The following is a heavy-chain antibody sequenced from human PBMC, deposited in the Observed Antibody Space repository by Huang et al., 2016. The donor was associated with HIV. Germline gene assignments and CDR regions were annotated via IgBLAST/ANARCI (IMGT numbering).Heavy chain of an antibody. V-gene: IGHV1-18*01. CDR2: TRVYKCNT. CDR3: ARGGGIQLWLLGYYYMDV. CDR1: GYTFSSFG. J-gene: IGHJ6*03. Sequence: QVQLVQSGAEVKKPGASVKVSCKASGYTFSSFGISWGRQAPGQGLEWVGWTRVYKCNTKVAQKFQGRLTMTTDTSTRTAYMERRSLRSDDTAVYYCARGGGIQLWLLGYYYMDVWGNGTTVTVSS. D-gene: IGHD5-18*01.